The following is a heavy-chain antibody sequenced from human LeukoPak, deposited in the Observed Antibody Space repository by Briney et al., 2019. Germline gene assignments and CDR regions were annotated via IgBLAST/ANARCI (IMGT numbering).Heavy chain of an antibody. V-gene: IGHV4-4*07. Sequence: PSETLSLTCTVSGGSISSYYWSWIRQPAGKGLEWIGRIYTSGSTNYNPSPKSRVTMSADTSKNQFSLKLSSVTAADTAVYYCARVRRGPYYYYGMDVWGQGTTVTVSS. J-gene: IGHJ6*02. CDR2: IYTSGST. CDR3: ARVRRGPYYYYGMDV. D-gene: IGHD3-10*01. CDR1: GGSISSYY.